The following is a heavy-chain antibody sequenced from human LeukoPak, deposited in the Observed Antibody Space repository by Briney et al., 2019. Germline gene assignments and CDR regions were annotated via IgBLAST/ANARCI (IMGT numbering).Heavy chain of an antibody. D-gene: IGHD6-25*01. J-gene: IGHJ2*01. CDR3: ARDPGSDQRDWYFDI. CDR1: GFTFSSYW. V-gene: IGHV3-74*01. Sequence: GRSLRLSCAASGFTFSSYWMHWVRQAPGKGLEWVSRISSDGTYKYYADSVRGRFSISRDSAENTLSLQMYSLTVEDTALYYCARDPGSDQRDWYFDIWGRGTLVTVSS. CDR2: ISSDGTYK.